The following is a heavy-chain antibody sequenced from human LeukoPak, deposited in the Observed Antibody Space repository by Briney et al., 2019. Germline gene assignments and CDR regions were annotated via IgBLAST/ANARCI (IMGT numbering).Heavy chain of an antibody. J-gene: IGHJ3*02. CDR1: GLTFSSYA. V-gene: IGHV3-21*06. CDR2: ISSSSSDI. Sequence: PGGSLRLSCAASGLTFSSYAMNWVRQAPGKGLEWVSSISSSSSDIYNADSVKGRFTISRDNAKNSLYLQMNSLRAEDTAVYYCARDRYTMVRIFRAFDIWGQGTMVTVSS. D-gene: IGHD3-10*01. CDR3: ARDRYTMVRIFRAFDI.